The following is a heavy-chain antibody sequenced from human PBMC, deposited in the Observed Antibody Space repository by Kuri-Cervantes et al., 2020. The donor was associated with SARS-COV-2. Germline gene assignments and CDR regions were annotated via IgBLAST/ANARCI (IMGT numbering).Heavy chain of an antibody. CDR3: AREHSSSLFFYYYYMDV. Sequence: GGSLRLSCAASGFTFSDYYMSWIRQAPGKGLEWVSYISSSGSTIYYADSVKGRFTISRDNAKNSLYLQMNSLRAEDTAVYYCAREHSSSLFFYYYYMDVWGKGTTVTVSS. V-gene: IGHV3-11*04. J-gene: IGHJ6*03. CDR1: GFTFSDYY. CDR2: ISSSGSTI. D-gene: IGHD6-13*01.